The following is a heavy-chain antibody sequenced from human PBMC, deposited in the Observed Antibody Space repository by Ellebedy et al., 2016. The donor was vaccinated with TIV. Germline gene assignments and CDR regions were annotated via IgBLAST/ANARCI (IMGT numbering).Heavy chain of an antibody. Sequence: AASVKVSCKALGYTFTSYAMHWARQAPGQRLEWMGWINAGNGNTKYSQNFQGRVTITRDTSGSTAYMELSSLRSEDTAVDYCARGPILWFGELLDYWGQGTLVTISS. J-gene: IGHJ4*02. CDR2: INAGNGNT. D-gene: IGHD3-10*01. V-gene: IGHV1-3*01. CDR3: ARGPILWFGELLDY. CDR1: GYTFTSYA.